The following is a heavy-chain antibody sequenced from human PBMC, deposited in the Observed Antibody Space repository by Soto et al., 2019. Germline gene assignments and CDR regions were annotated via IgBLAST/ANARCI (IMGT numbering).Heavy chain of an antibody. Sequence: GGSLRLSCAASGFTFSGSAMHWVRQASGKGLEWVGRIRSKANSYATAYAASVKGRFTISRDDSKNTAYLQMNSLKTEDTAVYYCTRHNFNYGDPTKGYFDYWGQRTLVTVSS. CDR1: GFTFSGSA. J-gene: IGHJ4*02. V-gene: IGHV3-73*01. D-gene: IGHD4-17*01. CDR3: TRHNFNYGDPTKGYFDY. CDR2: IRSKANSYAT.